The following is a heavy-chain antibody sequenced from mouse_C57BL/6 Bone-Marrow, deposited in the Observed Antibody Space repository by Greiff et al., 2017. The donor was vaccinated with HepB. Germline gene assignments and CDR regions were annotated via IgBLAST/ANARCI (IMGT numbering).Heavy chain of an antibody. J-gene: IGHJ2*01. CDR1: GYTFTSYW. D-gene: IGHD1-1*01. CDR3: AREGLLQAYFDY. CDR2: IDPSDSYT. Sequence: VQVVESGAELVMPGASVKLSCKASGYTFTSYWMHWVKQRPGQGLEWIGEIDPSDSYTNYNQKFKGKSTLTVDKSSSTAYMQLSSLTSEDSAVYYCAREGLLQAYFDYWGQGTTLTVSS. V-gene: IGHV1-69*01.